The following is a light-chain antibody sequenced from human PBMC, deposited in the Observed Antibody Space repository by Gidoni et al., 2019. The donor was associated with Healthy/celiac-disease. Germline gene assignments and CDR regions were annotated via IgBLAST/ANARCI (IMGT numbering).Light chain of an antibody. CDR2: AAS. J-gene: IGKJ1*01. V-gene: IGKV1-39*01. Sequence: DIQMTQCPSTLSASVGDRVTITCRASQSISSYLNWYQQKPGKAPKLLIYAASSLQSGVPARFSGSGSGTDFTLTISSLQPEDFATYYCQQCYSTPGTFGQGTKVEIK. CDR1: QSISSY. CDR3: QQCYSTPGT.